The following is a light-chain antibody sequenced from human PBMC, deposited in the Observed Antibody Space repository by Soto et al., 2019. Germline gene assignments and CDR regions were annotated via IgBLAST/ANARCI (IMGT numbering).Light chain of an antibody. V-gene: IGLV2-8*01. CDR1: SSDVGGYDF. CDR3: SSYAGTHVV. J-gene: IGLJ1*01. CDR2: DVT. Sequence: QSALTQPPSASGSPGQSVAISCTGTSSDVGGYDFVSWYQQHPGKAPKLMIYDVTKRPSGVPDRFSGSKSGNTASLTVSGLQGEDEADYYCSSYAGTHVVFGTGTKVTVL.